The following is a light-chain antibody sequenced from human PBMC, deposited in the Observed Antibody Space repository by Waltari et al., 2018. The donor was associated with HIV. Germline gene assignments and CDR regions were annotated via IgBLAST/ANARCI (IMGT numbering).Light chain of an antibody. V-gene: IGLV1-51*01. Sequence: QSVLTQPPAVSAAPGQKVAIACSGTTSNLGNNFVCWYQKLQGTAPKLLIFDNHRRPSGVSDRFSASKSGTSATLAITGLHTGDEAEYYCGTWDTSLNAGVFGGGTKVSVL. CDR1: TSNLGNNF. CDR2: DNH. J-gene: IGLJ2*01. CDR3: GTWDTSLNAGV.